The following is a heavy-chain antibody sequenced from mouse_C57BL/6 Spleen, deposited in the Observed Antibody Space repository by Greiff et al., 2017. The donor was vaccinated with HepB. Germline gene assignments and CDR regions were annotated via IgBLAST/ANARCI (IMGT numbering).Heavy chain of an antibody. CDR2: ISYDGSN. V-gene: IGHV3-6*01. D-gene: IGHD4-1*01. Sequence: EVQLVESGPGLVKPSQSLSLTCSVTGYSITSGYYWNWIRQFPGNKLEWMGYISYDGSNNYNPSLKNRISITRDTSKNQFFLKLNSVTTEDTATYYCARDWDGAYWGQGTLVTVSA. CDR3: ARDWDGAY. CDR1: GYSITSGYY. J-gene: IGHJ3*01.